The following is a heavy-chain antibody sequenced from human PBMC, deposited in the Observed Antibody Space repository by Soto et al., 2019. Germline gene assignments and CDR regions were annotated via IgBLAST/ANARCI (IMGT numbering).Heavy chain of an antibody. CDR1: GFTFSSYG. D-gene: IGHD3-3*01. J-gene: IGHJ6*03. CDR2: IWYDGSNK. V-gene: IGHV3-33*01. CDR3: ARDAREGYDFWSGYYTPYYMDV. Sequence: RLSFAASGFTFSSYGMHWVRQAPGKGLEWVAVIWYDGSNKYYADSVKGRYTIYRDNSKNTLYLQMNSLRAEDTAVYYCARDAREGYDFWSGYYTPYYMDVWGKGTTVTVSS.